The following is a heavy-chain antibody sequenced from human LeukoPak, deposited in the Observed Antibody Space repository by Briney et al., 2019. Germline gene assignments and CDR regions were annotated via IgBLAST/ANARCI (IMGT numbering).Heavy chain of an antibody. V-gene: IGHV4-34*01. D-gene: IGHD1-1*01. CDR2: MNHSGSA. CDR3: ARGEGFIRERFDP. CDR1: GGSFSGYY. Sequence: SETLSLTCAVYGGSFSGYYWSWIRQPPGEGLEWIGEMNHSGSANYNPSLKSRVTISVDTSKNQFSLKLSSVTAADTAVYYCARGEGFIRERFDPWGQGTLVTVSS. J-gene: IGHJ5*02.